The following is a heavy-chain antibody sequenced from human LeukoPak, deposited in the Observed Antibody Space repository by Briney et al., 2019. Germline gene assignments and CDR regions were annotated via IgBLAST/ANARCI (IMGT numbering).Heavy chain of an antibody. D-gene: IGHD5-12*01. CDR2: IWYDGSNK. J-gene: IGHJ4*02. CDR1: GFTLSSYG. CDR3: AKDQVEGWLPYFDY. V-gene: IGHV3-33*06. Sequence: GRSLRLSCAASGFTLSSYGMHWVRQAPGKGLEWVAVIWYDGSNKYYADSVKGRFTISRDNSKNTLYLQMNSLRAEDTAVYYCAKDQVEGWLPYFDYWGQGTLVTVSS.